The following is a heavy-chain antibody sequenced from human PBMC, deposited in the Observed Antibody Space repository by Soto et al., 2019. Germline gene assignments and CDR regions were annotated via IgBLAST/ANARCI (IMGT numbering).Heavy chain of an antibody. CDR3: AKVWQWLGHIDY. Sequence: QVQLVESGGGVLQPGRSLRLSCAASGFTFSSYGMHWVRQAPAKERVWVAVRSYDGSNKYYADSVKGRFTISRDNSKNTRYLQMNSLRAEDTAGYYWAKVWQWLGHIDYWGQGTLVTVSA. CDR1: GFTFSSYG. J-gene: IGHJ4*01. CDR2: RSYDGSNK. V-gene: IGHV3-30*18. D-gene: IGHD6-19*01.